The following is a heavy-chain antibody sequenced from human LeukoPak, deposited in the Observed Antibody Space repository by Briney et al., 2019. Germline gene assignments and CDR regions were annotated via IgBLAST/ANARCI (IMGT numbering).Heavy chain of an antibody. CDR1: GFTFSSYS. CDR3: ARAPYDILTGYREDDAFDI. J-gene: IGHJ3*02. D-gene: IGHD3-9*01. CDR2: ISSSSSYI. Sequence: PGGSLRLSCAASGFTFSSYSMNWVRQAPGKVLEWVSSISSSSSYIYYADSVKGRFTISRDNAKNSLYLQMNSLRAEDTAVYYCARAPYDILTGYREDDAFDIWGQGTMVTVSS. V-gene: IGHV3-21*01.